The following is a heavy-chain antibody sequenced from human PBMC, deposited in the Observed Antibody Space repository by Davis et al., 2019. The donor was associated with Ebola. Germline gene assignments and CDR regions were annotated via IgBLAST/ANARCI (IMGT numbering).Heavy chain of an antibody. Sequence: SETLSLTCAVSGGSISSSYWWSWVRQPPGKGLEWIGYIYYSGSTNYNPSLKSRITISIDTSKTQFSLKLSSVTAADTAMYYCARSSYSSSSLLDSWGQGTLVTVSS. CDR1: GGSISSSYW. D-gene: IGHD6-6*01. V-gene: IGHV4-4*02. J-gene: IGHJ4*02. CDR3: ARSSYSSSSLLDS. CDR2: IYYSGST.